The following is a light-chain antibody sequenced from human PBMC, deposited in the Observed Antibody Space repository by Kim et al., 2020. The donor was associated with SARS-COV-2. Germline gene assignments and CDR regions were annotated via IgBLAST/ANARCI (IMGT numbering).Light chain of an antibody. J-gene: IGLJ3*02. CDR2: EDN. V-gene: IGLV6-57*02. CDR3: QSYDSSNLNWV. CDR1: SGSIASNY. Sequence: NFMLTQPHSVSESPGKTVTISCTGSSGSIASNYVQWYQQRLGSAPTTVIYEDNQRPSGVPDRFSGSIDSSSNSASLTISGLKTEDEADYYCQSYDSSNLNWVFGGGTKLTVL.